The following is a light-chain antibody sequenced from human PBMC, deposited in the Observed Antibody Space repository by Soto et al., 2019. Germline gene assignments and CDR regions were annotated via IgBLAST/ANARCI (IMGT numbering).Light chain of an antibody. CDR1: RSISSY. CDR2: AAS. Sequence: DIQMTQSPSSLTASVGDRVTITCRASRSISSYLNWYQQKPGTAPKVLIYAASTLQSGVPSRFSGSGSGTDFTLTISTLQPEDVATYYCQQSYTIPRTFGPGTKLEIK. CDR3: QQSYTIPRT. J-gene: IGKJ3*01. V-gene: IGKV1-39*01.